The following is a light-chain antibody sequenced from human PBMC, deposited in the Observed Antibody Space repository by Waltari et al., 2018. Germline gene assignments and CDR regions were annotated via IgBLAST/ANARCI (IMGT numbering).Light chain of an antibody. Sequence: SALTQPRSVSGSPGQSVTISCTGTPNDPGSYNYVSWYQQHPGKAPKLIILDVTKRPSGVPDRLSGSKSGNTASLTISGLRAEDEAEYYCCSYAGSYTWVFGGGTKLTVV. CDR1: PNDPGSYNY. V-gene: IGLV2-11*01. CDR3: CSYAGSYTWV. J-gene: IGLJ3*02. CDR2: DVT.